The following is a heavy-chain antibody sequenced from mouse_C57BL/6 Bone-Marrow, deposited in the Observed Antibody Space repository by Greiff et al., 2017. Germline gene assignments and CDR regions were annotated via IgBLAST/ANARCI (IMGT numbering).Heavy chain of an antibody. CDR3: ARCPIYYVYDGYAMDY. V-gene: IGHV1-53*01. CDR2: INPSNGGT. D-gene: IGHD2-2*01. CDR1: GYTFTSYW. Sequence: VQLQQPGTELVKPGASVKLSCKASGYTFTSYWMHWVKQRPGQGLEWIGNINPSNGGTNYNEKFKSKATLTVDKSSSTAYMQLSSLTSEDSAVYYCARCPIYYVYDGYAMDYWGQGTSVTVSS. J-gene: IGHJ4*01.